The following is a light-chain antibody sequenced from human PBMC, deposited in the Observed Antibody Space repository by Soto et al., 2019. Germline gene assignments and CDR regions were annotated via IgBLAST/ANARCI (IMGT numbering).Light chain of an antibody. Sequence: QSALTQPASVSGSPGQSITISCTGTSSDIGGYNYVSWYQQLPGKVPKLIIYDVSNRPSGVSGRFSGSKSGNAASLTISGLQAEDEADYYCSSYTRTSTLYVFGTGTKLTVL. CDR2: DVS. J-gene: IGLJ1*01. V-gene: IGLV2-14*03. CDR1: SSDIGGYNY. CDR3: SSYTRTSTLYV.